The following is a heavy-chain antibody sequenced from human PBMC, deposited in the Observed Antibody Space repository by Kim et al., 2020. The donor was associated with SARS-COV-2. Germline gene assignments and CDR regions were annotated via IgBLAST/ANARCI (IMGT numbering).Heavy chain of an antibody. CDR3: TRDIIAAAGFCDY. D-gene: IGHD6-13*01. J-gene: IGHJ4*02. Sequence: YAASVKGRFTISRDDSKSIAYLQMNSLKTEDTAVYYCTRDIIAAAGFCDYWGQGTLVTVSS. V-gene: IGHV3-49*02.